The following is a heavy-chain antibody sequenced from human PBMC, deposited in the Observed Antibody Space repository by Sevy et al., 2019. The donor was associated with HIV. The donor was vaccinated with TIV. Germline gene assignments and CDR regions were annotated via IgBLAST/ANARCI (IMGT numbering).Heavy chain of an antibody. CDR3: AKHTIHFCGGDCYSGYFDY. V-gene: IGHV3-30*02. D-gene: IGHD2-21*02. Sequence: GGSLRLSCAASGFTFSSYGMHWVRQAPGKGLEWVAFIRYDGSNKYYANSVKGRFTISRDNSKNTLYLQMNSLRAEDTAVYYCAKHTIHFCGGDCYSGYFDYWGQGTLVTVSS. J-gene: IGHJ4*02. CDR2: IRYDGSNK. CDR1: GFTFSSYG.